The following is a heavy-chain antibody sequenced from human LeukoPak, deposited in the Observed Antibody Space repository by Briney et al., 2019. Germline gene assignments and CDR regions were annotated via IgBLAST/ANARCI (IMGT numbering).Heavy chain of an antibody. CDR2: ISYDGSNK. D-gene: IGHD2-2*01. CDR3: AKDTAFWVVVPAATDY. V-gene: IGHV3-30-3*01. CDR1: GFTFSNYA. Sequence: GGSLRLSCAASGFTFSNYAMPWVRQAPGKGLEWVAVISYDGSNKYYADSVKGRFTISRDNSKNTLYLQMNSLRAEDTAVYYCAKDTAFWVVVPAATDYWGQGTLVTVSS. J-gene: IGHJ4*02.